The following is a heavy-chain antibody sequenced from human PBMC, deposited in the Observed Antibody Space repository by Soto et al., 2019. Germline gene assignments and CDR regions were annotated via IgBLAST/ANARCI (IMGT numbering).Heavy chain of an antibody. CDR2: IKSKTDGGTT. Sequence: EVQLVESGGGLVKPGGSLRLSCAASGFTFSNAWMNWVRQAPGKGLEWVGRIKSKTDGGTTDYAAPVKGRFTISRDDSKNTLYLQMKSLKTEDTAVYYCATDDVSGSYFHFDYWGQGTLVTVSS. D-gene: IGHD1-26*01. V-gene: IGHV3-15*07. CDR1: GFTFSNAW. CDR3: ATDDVSGSYFHFDY. J-gene: IGHJ4*02.